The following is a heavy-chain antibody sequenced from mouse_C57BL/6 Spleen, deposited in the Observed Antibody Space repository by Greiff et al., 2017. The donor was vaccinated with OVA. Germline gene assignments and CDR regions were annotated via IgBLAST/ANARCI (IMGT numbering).Heavy chain of an antibody. CDR2: IYPGDGDT. J-gene: IGHJ2*01. D-gene: IGHD2-12*01. Sequence: VHLVESGPELVKPGASVKISCMASGYAFSSSWMNWVKQRPGKGLEWIGRIYPGDGDTNYNGKFKGKATLTADKSSSTAYMQLSSLTSEDSAVYFCARDYSSHFDYWGQGTTLTVSS. CDR1: GYAFSSSW. CDR3: ARDYSSHFDY. V-gene: IGHV1-82*01.